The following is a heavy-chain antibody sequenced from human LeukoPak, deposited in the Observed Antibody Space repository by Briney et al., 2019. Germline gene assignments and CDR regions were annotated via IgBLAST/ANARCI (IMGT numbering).Heavy chain of an antibody. CDR2: IWYDGSNK. J-gene: IGHJ4*02. CDR1: GFTFSSYG. CDR3: AKQENPGYSSDLGY. V-gene: IGHV3-33*06. D-gene: IGHD6-19*01. Sequence: GGSLRLSCAASGFTFSSYGMHWVRQAPGKGLEWVAVIWYDGSNKYYADSVKGRFTISRDNSKNTLYLQMNSLRAEDTAVYYCAKQENPGYSSDLGYWGQGTLVTVSS.